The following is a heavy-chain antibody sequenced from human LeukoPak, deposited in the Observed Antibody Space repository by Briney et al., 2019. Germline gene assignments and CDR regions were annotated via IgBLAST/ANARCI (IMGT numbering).Heavy chain of an antibody. V-gene: IGHV3-30-3*01. J-gene: IGHJ4*02. Sequence: GGSLRLSCAASGFTFSSYATHWVRQAPGKGLEWVAVISYDGSNKYYADSVKGRFTISRDNSKNTLYLQMNSLRPEDTAVYYCARAEGQWVVPIDYWGQGTLVTVSS. CDR3: ARAEGQWVVPIDY. D-gene: IGHD6-19*01. CDR2: ISYDGSNK. CDR1: GFTFSSYA.